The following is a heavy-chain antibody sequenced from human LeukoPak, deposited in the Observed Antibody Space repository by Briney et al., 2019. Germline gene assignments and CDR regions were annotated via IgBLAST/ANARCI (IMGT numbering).Heavy chain of an antibody. CDR2: IYYSGST. Sequence: SETLSLTCTVSGGSISSYYWSWIRQPPGKGLEWIGYIYYSGSTNYNPSLKSRVTIPVDTSKNQFSLKLSSVTAADTAVYYCARPHCSGGSCYFDYWGQGTLVTVSS. CDR3: ARPHCSGGSCYFDY. CDR1: GGSISSYY. V-gene: IGHV4-59*01. D-gene: IGHD2-15*01. J-gene: IGHJ4*02.